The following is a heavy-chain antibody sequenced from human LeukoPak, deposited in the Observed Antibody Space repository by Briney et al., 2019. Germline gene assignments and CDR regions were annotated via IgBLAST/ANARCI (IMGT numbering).Heavy chain of an antibody. Sequence: GESLKISCKGFGYTFSNYWIAWGRQMPGKGVECMGIFYPCDSYFKYSPTFQDQVTFSADKCISAAYLQCSILRASDTAMYYSARRSFGSGSFDYWGQGTLVTVSS. CDR1: GYTFSNYW. CDR2: FYPCDSYF. D-gene: IGHD3-10*01. CDR3: ARRSFGSGSFDY. J-gene: IGHJ4*02. V-gene: IGHV5-51*01.